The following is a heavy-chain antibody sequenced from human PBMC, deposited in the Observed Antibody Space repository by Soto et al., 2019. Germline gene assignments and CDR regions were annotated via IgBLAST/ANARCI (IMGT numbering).Heavy chain of an antibody. CDR3: ARLSFYDFWSGYSGYYGMDV. CDR2: IYPGDSDT. CDR1: GYSFTSYW. D-gene: IGHD3-3*01. J-gene: IGHJ6*02. Sequence: SGASLKISCKGSGYSFTSYWIGWVRQMPGKRLEWMGIIYPGDSDTRYSPSFQGQVTISADKSISTAYLQWSSLKASDTAMYYCARLSFYDFWSGYSGYYGMDVWGQGTTVTVSS. V-gene: IGHV5-51*01.